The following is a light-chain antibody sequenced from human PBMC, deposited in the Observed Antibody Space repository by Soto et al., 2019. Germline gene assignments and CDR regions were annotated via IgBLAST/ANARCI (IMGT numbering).Light chain of an antibody. CDR1: QDISNY. J-gene: IGKJ5*01. V-gene: IGKV1-33*01. CDR2: DAS. CDR3: QQYDNLLIT. Sequence: DIQMTQSPSSLSASVGGRVTITCQASQDISNYLNWYQQKPGKAPKLLIYDASNLETGVPSRFSGSGSGTDFTFTISSLQPEDIATYYCQQYDNLLITFGQGTRLEIK.